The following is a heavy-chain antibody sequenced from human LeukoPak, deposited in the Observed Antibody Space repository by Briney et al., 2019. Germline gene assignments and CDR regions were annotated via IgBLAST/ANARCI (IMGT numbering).Heavy chain of an antibody. CDR3: ARQTGSGLFILP. J-gene: IGHJ4*02. Sequence: AETLSLTCTVSGVSISSSNSYWGWIRQPPGKGLEWIGSIYYSGNTYYNASLKSQFSISIDTSKNQFSLRLTSVTAADTAVYYCARQTGSGLFILPGGQGTLVTVSS. V-gene: IGHV4-39*01. CDR2: IYYSGNT. CDR1: GVSISSSNSY. D-gene: IGHD3/OR15-3a*01.